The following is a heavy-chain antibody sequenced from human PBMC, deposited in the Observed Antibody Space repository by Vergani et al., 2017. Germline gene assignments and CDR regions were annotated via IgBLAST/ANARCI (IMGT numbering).Heavy chain of an antibody. V-gene: IGHV3-23*01. D-gene: IGHD2-2*01. CDR2: INNNGGST. J-gene: IGHJ3*01. CDR3: AKVCGSTSCQYGGGAFDV. CDR1: GFTFNSYA. Sequence: QLLESGGGLIQPGGSLRLSCAASGFTFNSYAMTWVRQAPGKGLEWVSGINNNGGSTYYADSVKGRFTISRDNSKKTLYVQMTDLRAEDTATYYCAKVCGSTSCQYGGGAFDVWGHGTMVTVSS.